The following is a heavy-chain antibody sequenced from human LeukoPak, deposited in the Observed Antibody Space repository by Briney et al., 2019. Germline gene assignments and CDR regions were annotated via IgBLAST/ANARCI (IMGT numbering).Heavy chain of an antibody. D-gene: IGHD2-2*02. V-gene: IGHV1-2*02. J-gene: IGHJ6*03. Sequence: GASVKVSCKASGYTFTGYYMHWVRQAPGQGLEWMGWINPNSGGTNYAQKFQGRVTMTRDTSISTAYMELSRLRSDDTAVYYCARDVCSSTSCYTNYYMDVWGKGTTVTVSS. CDR1: GYTFTGYY. CDR2: INPNSGGT. CDR3: ARDVCSSTSCYTNYYMDV.